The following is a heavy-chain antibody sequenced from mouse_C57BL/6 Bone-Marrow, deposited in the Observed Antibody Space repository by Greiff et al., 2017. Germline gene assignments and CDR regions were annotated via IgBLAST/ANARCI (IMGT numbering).Heavy chain of an antibody. CDR3: ESGDYDAYYDAMDY. CDR2: INPSNGGT. J-gene: IGHJ4*01. Sequence: QVQLQQSGTELVKPGASVKLSCKASGYTFTSYWMHWVKQRPGQGLEWIGNINPSNGGTNYNEKFKSKATLTVDKSSSTAYMQLSSLTSADSAVFYGESGDYDAYYDAMDYWGQGTSVTVSS. V-gene: IGHV1-53*01. D-gene: IGHD2-4*01. CDR1: GYTFTSYW.